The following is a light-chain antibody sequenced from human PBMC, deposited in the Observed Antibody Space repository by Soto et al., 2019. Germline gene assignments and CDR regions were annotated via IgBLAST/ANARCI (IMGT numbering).Light chain of an antibody. CDR1: QSVSSS. CDR2: GAS. CDR3: QQYNNWPELT. J-gene: IGKJ4*01. V-gene: IGKV3-15*01. Sequence: EIVLTQSPATLSLSPGERATLSCRASQSVSSSLAWYQQKPGQAPRLLIYGASTRATGIPARFSGSESGTEFTLTVSSLQSEDFAVYYCQQYNNWPELTFGGGTKVDIK.